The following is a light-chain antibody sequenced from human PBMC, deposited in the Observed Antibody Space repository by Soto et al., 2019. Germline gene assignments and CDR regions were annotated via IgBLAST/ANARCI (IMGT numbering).Light chain of an antibody. J-gene: IGKJ2*01. CDR1: QSVSSSY. CDR2: GAS. CDR3: QQYGSSPPYT. V-gene: IGKV3-20*01. Sequence: EIVLTQSPGTLSLSPGERATLSCRASQSVSSSYLAWYQQKPGQAPSLLIYGASSRATGIPDRFSGGGSGTDFTLTIRRLEPEDFAVYYCQQYGSSPPYTFGQGTKLEIK.